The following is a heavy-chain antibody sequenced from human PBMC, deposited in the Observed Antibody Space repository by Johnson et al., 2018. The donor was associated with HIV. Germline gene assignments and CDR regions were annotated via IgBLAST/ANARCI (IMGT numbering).Heavy chain of an antibody. V-gene: IGHV3-13*01. D-gene: IGHD4-23*01. CDR2: IGPAGDK. Sequence: AVPGGGLLLPGGSLSPSSSAPGLAFSIHDMLWLRQATGRRPEWLPAIGPAGDKYCAGSVKGRLTISRENAKNSLYLQMNSLRAGDTAVYYCARQTTVVSGDAFDIWGQGTMVTVSS. CDR3: ARQTTVVSGDAFDI. J-gene: IGHJ3*02. CDR1: GLAFSIHD.